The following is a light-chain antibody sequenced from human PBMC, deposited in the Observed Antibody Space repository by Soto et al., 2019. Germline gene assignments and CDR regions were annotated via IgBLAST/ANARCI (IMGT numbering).Light chain of an antibody. J-gene: IGLJ1*01. CDR2: EVT. CDR1: SSDVGGYNY. CDR3: SSDAGRGYG. V-gene: IGLV2-8*01. Sequence: QSLLAQPPSASGSPGQSVTISCTGTSSDVGGYNYVSWYQQHPGKAPKLMIYEVTKRPSGVPDRFSGSKSGNTASLTVSGLQAEDEADYYCSSDAGRGYGFGNGTKVTVL.